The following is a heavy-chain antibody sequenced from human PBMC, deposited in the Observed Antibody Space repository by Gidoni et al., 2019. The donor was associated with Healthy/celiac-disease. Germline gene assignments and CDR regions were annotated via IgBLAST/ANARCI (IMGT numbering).Heavy chain of an antibody. CDR1: GGSIRSSY. Sequence: QLQLQESGPGLVKPSEPLSLTCPASGGSIRSSYGSWIRQPAGKRLERIGRIYTSRSTNYNPSLKSRVTMSVDTAKNQFSLKLSSVTAADTAVYYCARETGTTFSGYYYGMDVWGQGTTVTVSS. CDR2: IYTSRST. J-gene: IGHJ6*02. V-gene: IGHV4-4*07. CDR3: ARETGTTFSGYYYGMDV. D-gene: IGHD1-1*01.